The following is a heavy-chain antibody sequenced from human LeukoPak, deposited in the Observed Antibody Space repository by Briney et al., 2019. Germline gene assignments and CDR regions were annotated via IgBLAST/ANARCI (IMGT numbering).Heavy chain of an antibody. J-gene: IGHJ6*03. CDR1: GYTFTNYD. D-gene: IGHD6-13*01. Sequence: ASVTVSCKASGYTFTNYDINWVRQATGQGREWMGWMNPNSGNTGYAQKFQGRVTINRNSTISTAYMELSSLRSEDTAVYYCARGLHIAAAGYYMDVWGKGTTVTVSS. CDR2: MNPNSGNT. CDR3: ARGLHIAAAGYYMDV. V-gene: IGHV1-8*03.